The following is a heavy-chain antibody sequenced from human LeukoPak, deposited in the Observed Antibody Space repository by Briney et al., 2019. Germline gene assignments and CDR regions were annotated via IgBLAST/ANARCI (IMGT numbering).Heavy chain of an antibody. J-gene: IGHJ6*03. CDR3: ARTTEAHSWLTRYYSYYMDV. CDR1: GGSFSGYY. D-gene: IGHD6-13*01. Sequence: SETLSLTCAVYGGSFSGYYWNWIRQPPGKGLEWISTNYNPSLKSRVTISVDTSKNQFSLRLGSVTAADTAVYYCARTTEAHSWLTRYYSYYMDVWGKGTTVTVSS. CDR2: T. V-gene: IGHV4-34*01.